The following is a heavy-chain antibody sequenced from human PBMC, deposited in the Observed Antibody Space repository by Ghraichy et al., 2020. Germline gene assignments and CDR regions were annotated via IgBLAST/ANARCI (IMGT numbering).Heavy chain of an antibody. V-gene: IGHV3-30*18. Sequence: GGSLRLSCAASGFTFSSYGMHWVRQAPGKGLEWVAVISYDGSNKYYADSVKGRFTISRDNSKNTLYLQMNSLRAEDTAVYYCAKARGTTGGYFDYWGQGTLVTVSS. J-gene: IGHJ4*02. CDR3: AKARGTTGGYFDY. CDR2: ISYDGSNK. D-gene: IGHD4-17*01. CDR1: GFTFSSYG.